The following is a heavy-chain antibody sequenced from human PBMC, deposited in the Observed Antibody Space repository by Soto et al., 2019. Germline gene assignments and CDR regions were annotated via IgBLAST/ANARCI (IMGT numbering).Heavy chain of an antibody. CDR1: GFTFSSYS. D-gene: IGHD3-3*01. CDR2: ISSSSSTI. V-gene: IGHV3-48*02. Sequence: EVQLVESGGGLVQPGGSLRLSCAASGFTFSSYSMNWVRQAPGKGLEWVSYISSSSSTIYYADSVKGRFTISRDNAKNSLYLQMNSLRDEDTAVYYCARYGGQYYDFWSGYYGDSWYFDLWGRGTLVTVSS. J-gene: IGHJ2*01. CDR3: ARYGGQYYDFWSGYYGDSWYFDL.